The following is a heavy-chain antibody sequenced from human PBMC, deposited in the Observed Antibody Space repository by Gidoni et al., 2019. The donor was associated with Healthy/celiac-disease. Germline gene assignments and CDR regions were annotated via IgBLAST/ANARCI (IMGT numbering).Heavy chain of an antibody. CDR1: GFTFDDYT. J-gene: IGHJ6*02. CDR3: AKGSRRYGGVVTVFGMDV. V-gene: IGHV3-43*01. D-gene: IGHD2-21*02. Sequence: EVQLVESGGVVVQPGGSLRLSCAASGFTFDDYTMHWVRQAPGKGLEWVSLISWEGGSTYYADSGKGRFTISRDNSKNSLYLQMNSLRTEDTALYYCAKGSRRYGGVVTVFGMDVWGQGTTVTVSS. CDR2: ISWEGGST.